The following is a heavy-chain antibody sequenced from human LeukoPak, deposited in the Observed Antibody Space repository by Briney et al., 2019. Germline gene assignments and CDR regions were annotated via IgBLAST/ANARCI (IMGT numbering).Heavy chain of an antibody. CDR1: GFTFSSYA. Sequence: PGGSLRLSCAASGFTFSSYAMHWVRQAPGKGLEWVAVISYDGSNKYYADSVKGRFTISRDNSKNMLYLQMNSLRAEDTAVYYCARDSSGYGPFDHWGQGTLVTVSS. J-gene: IGHJ4*02. V-gene: IGHV3-30*04. D-gene: IGHD3-22*01. CDR3: ARDSSGYGPFDH. CDR2: ISYDGSNK.